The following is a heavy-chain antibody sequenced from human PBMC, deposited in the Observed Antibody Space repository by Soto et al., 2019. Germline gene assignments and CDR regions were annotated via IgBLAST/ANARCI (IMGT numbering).Heavy chain of an antibody. D-gene: IGHD2-15*01. V-gene: IGHV4-59*02. CDR3: AKYRRTDAEGYSFDF. J-gene: IGHJ4*02. CDR1: GGSVSGSY. Sequence: LSLTCTVSGGSVSGSYWSWIRQTPGKVLEWIGFIHYTGTTNYNISLKGRVTMSVDLAKNQFSLRLRSVTAADTAVYFCAKYRRTDAEGYSFDFWGQGALVTVSS. CDR2: IHYTGTT.